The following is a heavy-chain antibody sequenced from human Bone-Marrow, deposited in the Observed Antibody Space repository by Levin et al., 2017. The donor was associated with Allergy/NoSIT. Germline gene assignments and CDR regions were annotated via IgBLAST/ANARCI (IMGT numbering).Heavy chain of an antibody. V-gene: IGHV3-13*04. CDR1: GFTFSSYD. D-gene: IGHD2-2*02. J-gene: IGHJ6*03. Sequence: GESLKISCAASGFTFSSYDMHWVRQATGKGLEWVSAIGTAGDTYYPGSVKGRFTISRENAKNSLYLQMNSLRAGDTAVYYCARGRPSAVPAAIMPDYYMDGWGKGTTVTVSS. CDR2: IGTAGDT. CDR3: ARGRPSAVPAAIMPDYYMDG.